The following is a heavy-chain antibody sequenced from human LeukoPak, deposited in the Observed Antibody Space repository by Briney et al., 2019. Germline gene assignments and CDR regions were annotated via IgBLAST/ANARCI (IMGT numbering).Heavy chain of an antibody. Sequence: ASVKVSCKASGYTFTSYGISWGRQAPGQGLEWMGWISGYNGNPNYAQKLQGRVTMTTDTSTSTAYMELRSLRADDTAVYYCGRSYSSSHPDWFDPWGQGTLVTVSS. V-gene: IGHV1-18*01. J-gene: IGHJ5*02. CDR3: GRSYSSSHPDWFDP. CDR1: GYTFTSYG. D-gene: IGHD6-6*01. CDR2: ISGYNGNP.